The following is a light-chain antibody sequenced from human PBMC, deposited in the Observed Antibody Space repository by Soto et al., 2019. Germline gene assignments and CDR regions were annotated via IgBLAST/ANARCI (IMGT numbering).Light chain of an antibody. J-gene: IGKJ2*01. CDR1: QSVSSN. V-gene: IGKV3-15*01. CDR2: GAS. Sequence: EIVMTQSPATLSVSPGERATLSCRASQSVSSNLAWYQQKPGQAPRLFIYGASTRATGIPARFSGSGSRTEFTLTISSLQSEDFAVYHCQQYNNWPPTFGQGTKLEIK. CDR3: QQYNNWPPT.